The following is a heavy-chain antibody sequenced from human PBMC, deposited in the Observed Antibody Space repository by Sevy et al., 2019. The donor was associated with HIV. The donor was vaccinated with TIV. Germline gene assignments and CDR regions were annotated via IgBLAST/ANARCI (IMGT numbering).Heavy chain of an antibody. V-gene: IGHV4-39*01. CDR1: GGSISSSSYY. CDR3: ARLSDKAMPGGGDY. J-gene: IGHJ4*02. D-gene: IGHD5-18*01. Sequence: SETLSLTCTVSGGSISSSSYYWGWIRQPPGKGLEWIGSIYYSGSTYYNPSLKSRVTISVDTSKNQFSLKLSSVTAADTAVYYCARLSDKAMPGGGDYWGQGTLVTVSS. CDR2: IYYSGST.